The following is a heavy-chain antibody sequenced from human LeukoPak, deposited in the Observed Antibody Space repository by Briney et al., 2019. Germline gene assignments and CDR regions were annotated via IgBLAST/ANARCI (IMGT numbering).Heavy chain of an antibody. D-gene: IGHD2-15*01. Sequence: GRSLRLSCAASGFTFSSYGMHWVRQAPGKGLEWVAVIWYDGSNKYYADSVKGRFTISRDNSKNTLYLQMNSLRAEDTAVYYCARGKTLAPYCSGGSCQRVYYYYGMDVWGQGTTVTVSS. CDR2: IWYDGSNK. CDR3: ARGKTLAPYCSGGSCQRVYYYYGMDV. V-gene: IGHV3-33*01. CDR1: GFTFSSYG. J-gene: IGHJ6*02.